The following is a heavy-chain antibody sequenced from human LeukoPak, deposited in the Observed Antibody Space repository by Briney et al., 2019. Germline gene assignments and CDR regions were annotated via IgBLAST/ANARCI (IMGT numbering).Heavy chain of an antibody. D-gene: IGHD5-18*01. J-gene: IGHJ3*02. CDR1: GGSFSGYY. CDR2: INHSGST. CDR3: ARGLYDSNGGI. Sequence: SETLSLTCAVYGGSFSGYYWSWIRQPPGKGLEWIGEINHSGSTNYNPSLKSRVTISVDTSKNQFSLKLSSVTAADTAVYYCARGLYDSNGGIWGQGTMVTVSS. V-gene: IGHV4-34*01.